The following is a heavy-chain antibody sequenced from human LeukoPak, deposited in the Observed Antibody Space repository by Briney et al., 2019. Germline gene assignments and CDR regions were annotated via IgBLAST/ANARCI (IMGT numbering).Heavy chain of an antibody. CDR1: GFTFRNYG. V-gene: IGHV3-33*06. Sequence: PGRSLRLSCAASGFTFRNYGMHWVRQAPGKGLEWVAVVWHDGSNEYYGDSVKGRFTISRDNSKNTIYLQMNSLRSEDTALYYCAKDHDNSAFSPQETCLFGSWGQGTLVTVSS. CDR3: AKDHDNSAFSPQETCLFGS. CDR2: VWHDGSNE. J-gene: IGHJ4*02. D-gene: IGHD6-19*01.